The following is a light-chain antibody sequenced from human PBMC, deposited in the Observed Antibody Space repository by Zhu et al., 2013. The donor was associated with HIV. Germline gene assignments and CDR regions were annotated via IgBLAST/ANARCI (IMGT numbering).Light chain of an antibody. CDR3: RQYNSYPFT. Sequence: IQMTQSPSSLSASVGDRVTLTCRASQGISSYLAWYQQKAGKAPESLIYAASNLQNGVPSRFSGSGSGTEFTLTITSLQPEDFATYYCRQYNSYPFTFGPGTRVDLK. J-gene: IGKJ3*01. CDR1: QGISSY. V-gene: IGKV1-16*01. CDR2: AAS.